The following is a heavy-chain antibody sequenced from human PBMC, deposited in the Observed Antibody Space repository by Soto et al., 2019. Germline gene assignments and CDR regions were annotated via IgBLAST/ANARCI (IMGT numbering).Heavy chain of an antibody. D-gene: IGHD3-10*01. CDR2: IRDKGNNYAT. J-gene: IGHJ4*02. CDR3: ARYRPGSGALDY. Sequence: EVQLVASGGGLVQPGGSLKLSCAASGFIVSGFGIHWVRQASGKGLEWVGRIRDKGNNYATTYTASMKGRFTISRDDSETTAFLQMNSLITEDTAVYYCARYRPGSGALDYWGQGTLVTVSS. V-gene: IGHV3-73*02. CDR1: GFIVSGFG.